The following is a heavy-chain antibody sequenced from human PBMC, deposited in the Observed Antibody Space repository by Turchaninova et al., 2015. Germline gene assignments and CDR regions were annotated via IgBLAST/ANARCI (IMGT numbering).Heavy chain of an antibody. Sequence: QVQLQEPGPGLVKPSETLSLTCAVSGYSISSGYYWGWIRQPPGKGREWIGSIYHSGDTFYNHSLKSRVTISVDTSKNQFSLKLSSVTAADTALYYCARYNTPAFDYWGQGTLVTVSS. CDR3: ARYNTPAFDY. J-gene: IGHJ4*02. CDR2: IYHSGDT. CDR1: GYSISSGYY. V-gene: IGHV4-38-2*01. D-gene: IGHD1-14*01.